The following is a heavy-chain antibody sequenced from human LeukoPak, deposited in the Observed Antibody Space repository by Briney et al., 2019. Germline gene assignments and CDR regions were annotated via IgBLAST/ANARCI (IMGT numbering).Heavy chain of an antibody. CDR1: GGSFSGYY. J-gene: IGHJ5*02. D-gene: IGHD5-18*01. V-gene: IGHV4-59*01. Sequence: SETLSLTCAVYGGSFSGYYWSWIRQPPGKGLEWIGYIYYSGSTNYNPSLKSRVTISVDTSKNQFSLKLSSVTAADTAVYYCARDSSAVDTAMVRGWFDPWGQGTLVTVSS. CDR2: IYYSGST. CDR3: ARDSSAVDTAMVRGWFDP.